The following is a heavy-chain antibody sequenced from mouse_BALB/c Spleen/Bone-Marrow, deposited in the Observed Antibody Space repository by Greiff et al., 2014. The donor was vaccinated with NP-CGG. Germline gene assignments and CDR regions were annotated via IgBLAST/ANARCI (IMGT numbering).Heavy chain of an antibody. CDR1: GYAFSSSW. V-gene: IGHV1-82*01. Sequence: QVQLQQSGPELVKPGASVKISCKASGYAFSSSWMNWVKQRPGQGLEWIRRIYPGDGDTNYNGKFKGKATLTADKSSSTAYMQFSSLTSVDSAVYFCARDYYGSSFDYWGQGTTLTVSS. J-gene: IGHJ2*01. CDR2: IYPGDGDT. CDR3: ARDYYGSSFDY. D-gene: IGHD1-1*01.